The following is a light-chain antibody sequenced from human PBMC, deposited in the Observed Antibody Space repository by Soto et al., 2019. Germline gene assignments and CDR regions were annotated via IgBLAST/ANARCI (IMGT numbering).Light chain of an antibody. CDR1: SSDFGYNL. V-gene: IGLV2-23*02. J-gene: IGLJ1*01. Sequence: QSVLTQPASVSGSPEQSITISCTGSSSDFGYNLVSWYQQHPGRAPKLIISEVSKRPSGVSNRFSGSKSGNTASLTISGLQAEDEADYVCCSYAVSSTYVFGAGTKVTGL. CDR3: CSYAVSSTYV. CDR2: EVS.